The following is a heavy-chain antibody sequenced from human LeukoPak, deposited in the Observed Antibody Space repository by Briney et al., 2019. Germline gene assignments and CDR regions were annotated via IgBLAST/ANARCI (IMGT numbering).Heavy chain of an antibody. CDR1: GFTFSSYE. CDR2: ISSSGSTI. J-gene: IGHJ6*03. Sequence: PGGSLRLSCAASGFTFSSYEINWVRQAPGKGLEWVSYISSSGSTIYYADSVEGRFTISRDNAKNSLYLQMDSLRAEDTALYYCARRKQQLVLYYYYYYMDVWGKGTTVTVSS. D-gene: IGHD6-13*01. CDR3: ARRKQQLVLYYYYYYMDV. V-gene: IGHV3-48*03.